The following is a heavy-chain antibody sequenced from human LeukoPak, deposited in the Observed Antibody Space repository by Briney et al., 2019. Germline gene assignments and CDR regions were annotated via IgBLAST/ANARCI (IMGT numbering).Heavy chain of an antibody. D-gene: IGHD6-19*01. Sequence: ASVKVSCKASGYTFTGYYMHWVRQAPGQGLEWMGWINPNSGGTNYAQKFQGRVTMTRDTSISTAYMELSRLRSDDTAVYYCARGRYSSGWYWGYWGQGTLVTVSS. CDR2: INPNSGGT. CDR1: GYTFTGYY. V-gene: IGHV1-2*02. CDR3: ARGRYSSGWYWGY. J-gene: IGHJ4*02.